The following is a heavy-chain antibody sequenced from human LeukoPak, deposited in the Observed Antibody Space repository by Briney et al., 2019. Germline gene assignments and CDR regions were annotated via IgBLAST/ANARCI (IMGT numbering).Heavy chain of an antibody. V-gene: IGHV3-30*04. CDR2: ISYDGSNK. Sequence: GGSLRLSCAASGFTFSSYAMHWVRQAPGKGLEWVAVISYDGSNKYYADSVKGRFTISRDNSKNTLYLQMHSLRAEDTAVYYCARGGALFGSSLDYWGQGTLVTVSS. J-gene: IGHJ4*02. CDR1: GFTFSSYA. D-gene: IGHD6-13*01. CDR3: ARGGALFGSSLDY.